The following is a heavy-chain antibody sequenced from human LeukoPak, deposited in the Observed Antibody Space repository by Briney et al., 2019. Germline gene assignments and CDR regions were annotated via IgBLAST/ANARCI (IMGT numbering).Heavy chain of an antibody. CDR3: AKYRSGVPAAIDY. CDR1: GFTFSSYA. V-gene: IGHV3-23*01. J-gene: IGHJ4*02. Sequence: GGSLRLSCAASGFTFSSYAMGWVRQAPGKGLEWVSAISGSGGSTYYADSVKGRFTISRDNSKNTLYLQMNSLRAEDTAVYYCAKYRSGVPAAIDYWGQGTLVTVSS. D-gene: IGHD2-2*01. CDR2: ISGSGGST.